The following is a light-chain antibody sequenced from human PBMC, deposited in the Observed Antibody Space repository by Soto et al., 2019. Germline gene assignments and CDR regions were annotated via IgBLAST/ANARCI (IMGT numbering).Light chain of an antibody. Sequence: QSALTQPPSASGSPGQSVTISCTGTSSDVCGYNYVSWYQQHPGKAPKLMIYEVSKRPSGVPDRFSGSKSGNTASLTVSGLQAEDEADYYCSSYADSSNFRVFGTGTKSPS. CDR2: EVS. CDR1: SSDVCGYNY. V-gene: IGLV2-8*01. J-gene: IGLJ1*01. CDR3: SSYADSSNFRV.